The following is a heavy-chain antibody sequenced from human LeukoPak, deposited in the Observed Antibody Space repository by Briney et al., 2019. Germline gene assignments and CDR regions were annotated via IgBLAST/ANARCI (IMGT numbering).Heavy chain of an antibody. D-gene: IGHD5/OR15-5a*01. CDR1: GYTFTSYY. CDR2: INPSGGST. J-gene: IGHJ4*02. CDR3: ARGGPQSTGAPYYFDY. V-gene: IGHV1-46*01. Sequence: ASAKVSCKASGYTFTSYYMHWVRQAPGQGLEWKGIINPSGGSTSYARKFQGRVTMTRDMSTSTVYMELSSLRSEDTAVYYCARGGPQSTGAPYYFDYWGQGTLVTVSS.